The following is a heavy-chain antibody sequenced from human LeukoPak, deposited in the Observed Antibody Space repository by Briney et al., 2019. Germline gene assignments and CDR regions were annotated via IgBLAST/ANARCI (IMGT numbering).Heavy chain of an antibody. CDR3: ARSVQRYCSGGSCYSNFSPRDY. V-gene: IGHV1-2*06. D-gene: IGHD2-15*01. J-gene: IGHJ4*02. Sequence: ASVKVSCKASGYTFTGYYMHWVRQAPGQGLEWMGRINPNSGGTNYAQKFQGRVTMTRDTSISTAYMELSRLRSDDTAVYYCARSVQRYCSGGSCYSNFSPRDYWGQGTLVTVFS. CDR1: GYTFTGYY. CDR2: INPNSGGT.